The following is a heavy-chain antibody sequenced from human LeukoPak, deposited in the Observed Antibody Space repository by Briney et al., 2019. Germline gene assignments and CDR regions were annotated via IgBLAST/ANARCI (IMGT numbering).Heavy chain of an antibody. D-gene: IGHD3-10*01. J-gene: IGHJ6*03. V-gene: IGHV3-30*02. CDR1: GFTFSTYG. CDR2: IRSDGINK. CDR3: AKMGETENHYGSGRFSYYYYMDV. Sequence: GGSLRLSCAASGFTFSTYGMHWVRQAPGKGLEWVAFIRSDGINKYYADSVKGRFTISRDNSKNTLYLQMNSLRAEDTAVYYCAKMGETENHYGSGRFSYYYYMDVWGKGTTVTISS.